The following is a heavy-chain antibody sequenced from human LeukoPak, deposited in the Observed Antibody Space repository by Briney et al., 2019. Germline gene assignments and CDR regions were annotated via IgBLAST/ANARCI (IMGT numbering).Heavy chain of an antibody. CDR3: ARHVRYCSSTSRHHYYYYMDV. V-gene: IGHV4-34*01. CDR1: GGSFSGYY. CDR2: INHSGST. J-gene: IGHJ6*03. Sequence: SETLSLTCAVYGGSFSGYYWSWIRQPPGKGLEWIGEINHSGSTNCNPSLKSRVTISADTPKNQFSLKLSPVTAADTAVYYCARHVRYCSSTSRHHYYYYMDVWGKGTTVTISS. D-gene: IGHD2-2*01.